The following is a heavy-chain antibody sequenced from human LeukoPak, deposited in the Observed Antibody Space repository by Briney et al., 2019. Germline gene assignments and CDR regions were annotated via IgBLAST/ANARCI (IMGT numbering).Heavy chain of an antibody. CDR2: ISSSGDGT. CDR3: ARDHVLGGSYYYYYYYGMDV. J-gene: IGHJ6*02. V-gene: IGHV3-23*01. CDR1: GFTFSNYA. D-gene: IGHD1-26*01. Sequence: GGSLRLSCVGSGFTFSNYAMTWVRQGPGKGLEWVSTISSSGDGTFYADSVKGRFTVSRDNAKNSLYLQMNSLRAEDTAVYYCARDHVLGGSYYYYYYYGMDVWGQGTTVTVSS.